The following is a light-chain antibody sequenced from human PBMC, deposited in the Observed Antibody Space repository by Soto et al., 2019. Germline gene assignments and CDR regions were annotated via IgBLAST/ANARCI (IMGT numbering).Light chain of an antibody. Sequence: QAVLTQPPSVSGAPGQRVTLSCTGNSSNLGAGYDVHWYQQLPGAAPKLVIFGNRNRPSGVPERFSGSKSGTSASLAISGLLSEDEADYYCAAWDDSLMGVFGGGTKLTVL. V-gene: IGLV1-40*01. CDR3: AAWDDSLMGV. CDR2: GNR. CDR1: SSNLGAGYD. J-gene: IGLJ3*02.